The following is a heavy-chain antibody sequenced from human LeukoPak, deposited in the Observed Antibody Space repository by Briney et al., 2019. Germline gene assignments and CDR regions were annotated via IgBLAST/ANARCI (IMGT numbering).Heavy chain of an antibody. CDR1: GFTFSSYG. V-gene: IGHV3-30*18. J-gene: IGHJ3*02. D-gene: IGHD3-22*01. Sequence: GGSLRLSCAASGFTFSSYGMHWVRQAPGKGLEWVAVISNDGSNKYSADSVKGRFTISRDNSKNTLYLQMHSLRAEDTGVYYCAKSSSGYRVDAFDIWGQGTMVTVSS. CDR3: AKSSSGYRVDAFDI. CDR2: ISNDGSNK.